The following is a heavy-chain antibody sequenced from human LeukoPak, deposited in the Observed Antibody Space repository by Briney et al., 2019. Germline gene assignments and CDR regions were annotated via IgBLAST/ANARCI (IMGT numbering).Heavy chain of an antibody. J-gene: IGHJ4*02. CDR3: ARVVSYYDILTGYYEALHFDY. V-gene: IGHV4-59*10. D-gene: IGHD3-9*01. CDR2: IYTSGST. CDR1: GGSFSGYY. Sequence: PSETLSLTCAVYGGSFSGYYWSWIRQPAGKGLEWIGRIYTSGSTNYNPSLKSRVTISVDTSKNQFSLKLSSVTAADTAVYYCARVVSYYDILTGYYEALHFDYWGQGTLVTVSS.